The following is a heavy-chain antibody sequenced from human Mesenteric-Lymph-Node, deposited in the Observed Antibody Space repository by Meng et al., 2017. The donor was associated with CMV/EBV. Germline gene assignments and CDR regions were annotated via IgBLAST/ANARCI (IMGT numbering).Heavy chain of an antibody. J-gene: IGHJ6*02. CDR1: GFNFNNAW. D-gene: IGHD6-13*01. CDR3: ARSQIAAAGTYYYYAMDV. V-gene: IGHV3-15*05. CDR2: IKSKTDGGTT. Sequence: GGSLRLSCAASGFNFNNAWMSWVRQAPGKGLEWVGRIKSKTDGGTTDYAAPVKGRFTISRDDSKKTMFLQMNSLKSEDTAVYYCARSQIAAAGTYYYYAMDVWGQGTTVTVSS.